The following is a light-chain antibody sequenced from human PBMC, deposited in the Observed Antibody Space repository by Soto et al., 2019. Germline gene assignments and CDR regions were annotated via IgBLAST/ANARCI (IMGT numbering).Light chain of an antibody. CDR3: QQRINWPLT. J-gene: IGKJ4*01. CDR2: DVS. Sequence: EIVLTQSPATLSLSPGERATLSCRVSQSVSSFLAWYQQKPGQAPRLLIYDVSSRATGIPTRFSGSGSGTEFTLNISSLEPEDFAVYYCQQRINWPLTFGGGTKVEIK. V-gene: IGKV3-11*01. CDR1: QSVSSF.